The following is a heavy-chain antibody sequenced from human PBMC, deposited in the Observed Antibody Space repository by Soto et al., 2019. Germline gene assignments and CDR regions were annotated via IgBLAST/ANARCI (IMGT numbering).Heavy chain of an antibody. D-gene: IGHD3-3*01. Sequence: GSLRLSSGAAGFTLNNTMSGVREAPAKGLEWVSAISGSGRSTYYAPSVRGRFTISRDFSKNTLYLQMNRLGAEDTAVYYCVKTPYEFWSGVRFDYWGQGTLVTVSS. CDR3: VKTPYEFWSGVRFDY. J-gene: IGHJ4*02. V-gene: IGHV3-23*01. CDR1: GFTLNNT. CDR2: ISGSGRST.